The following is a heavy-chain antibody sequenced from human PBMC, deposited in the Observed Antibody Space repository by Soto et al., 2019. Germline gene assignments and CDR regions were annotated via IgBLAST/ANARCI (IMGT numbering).Heavy chain of an antibody. Sequence: QVQLQESGPGLVKPSGTLSLTCAVSGGSISSSNWWSWVRQPPGKGLEWIGEIYHSGSTNYNPSPNTRFTITVNKYKNQFLLKLMSVTAAGTGVFLCAGTDYYDSSCWFHPWGQGTLVTVSS. D-gene: IGHD3-22*01. CDR2: IYHSGST. J-gene: IGHJ5*02. CDR3: AGTDYYDSSCWFHP. V-gene: IGHV4-4*02. CDR1: GGSISSSNW.